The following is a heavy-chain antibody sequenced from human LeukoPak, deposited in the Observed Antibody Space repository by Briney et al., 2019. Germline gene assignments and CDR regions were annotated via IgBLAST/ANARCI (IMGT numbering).Heavy chain of an antibody. V-gene: IGHV1-46*01. CDR1: GYTFTGYY. J-gene: IGHJ4*02. CDR3: ASLGTDYGALDY. D-gene: IGHD4-17*01. Sequence: ASVKVSCKASGYTFTGYYMHWVRQAPGQGLEWMGIINPSGGSTSYAQKFQGRVTMTRDMSTSTVYMELSSLRSEDTAVYYCASLGTDYGALDYWGQGTLVTVSS. CDR2: INPSGGST.